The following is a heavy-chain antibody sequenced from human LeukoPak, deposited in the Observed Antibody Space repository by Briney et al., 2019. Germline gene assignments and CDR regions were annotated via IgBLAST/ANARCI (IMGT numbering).Heavy chain of an antibody. Sequence: ASVKVSCMPSGFTFTTYDITWLRPTPGHGLGWMASMNPNRGTTAYAQKFQGRVSLSPNTILTTASIALNSLTARGRAIYNCPSGSLGGRLIFGSWFFDLWGRGTRVTVSS. V-gene: IGHV1-8*03. CDR3: PSGSLGGRLIFGSWFFDL. D-gene: IGHD3-10*01. CDR2: MNPNRGTT. CDR1: GFTFTTYD. J-gene: IGHJ2*01.